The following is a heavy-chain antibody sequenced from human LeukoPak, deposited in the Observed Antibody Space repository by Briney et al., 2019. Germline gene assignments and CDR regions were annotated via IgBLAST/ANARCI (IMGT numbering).Heavy chain of an antibody. D-gene: IGHD3-22*01. J-gene: IGHJ4*02. CDR3: ARVKILNYYDSSGYSRYFDY. CDR1: GYTFTSYG. V-gene: IGHV1-18*01. CDR2: ISAYNGNT. Sequence: GASVKVSCKASGYTFTSYGISWVRQAPGQGLEWMGWISAYNGNTNYAQKLQGRVTMTTDTSTSTAYMELRSLRSDDTAVYYCARVKILNYYDSSGYSRYFDYWGQGTLVTVSS.